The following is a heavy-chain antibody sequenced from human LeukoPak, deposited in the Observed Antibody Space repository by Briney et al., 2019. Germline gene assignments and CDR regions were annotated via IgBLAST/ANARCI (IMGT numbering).Heavy chain of an antibody. D-gene: IGHD3-22*01. Sequence: GGSLRLSCAASRFTFSDYYMSWIRQAPGKGLEWVSHISRSGSTRYYADSLKGRFTISRDNAKNSLYLQMNSLRAEDTAVYYCARTAYYYDSSGYDDAFDIWGQGTMVTVSS. J-gene: IGHJ3*02. CDR2: ISRSGSTR. V-gene: IGHV3-11*01. CDR3: ARTAYYYDSSGYDDAFDI. CDR1: RFTFSDYY.